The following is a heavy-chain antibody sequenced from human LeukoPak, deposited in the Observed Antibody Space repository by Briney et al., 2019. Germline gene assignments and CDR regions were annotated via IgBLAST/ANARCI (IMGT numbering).Heavy chain of an antibody. CDR3: ARVPRMVATAYFDY. CDR2: INHSGST. D-gene: IGHD5-12*01. Sequence: SETLSLTCAVYGGSFSGYYWSWIRQPPGKGLEWIGEINHSGSTNYNPSLKSRVTISVDTSKNQFSLKLSSVTAADTAVYYCARVPRMVATAYFDYWGQGTLVTVSS. CDR1: GGSFSGYY. V-gene: IGHV4-34*01. J-gene: IGHJ4*02.